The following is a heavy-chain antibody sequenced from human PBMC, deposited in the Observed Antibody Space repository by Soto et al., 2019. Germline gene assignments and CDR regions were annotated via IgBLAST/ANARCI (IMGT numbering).Heavy chain of an antibody. CDR1: GGTFSSYA. Sequence: ASVKVSCKASGGTFSSYAISWVRQAPGQGLEWMGGIIPIFGTANYAQKFQGRVTITADKSTSTAYMELSSLRSEGTAVYYCARVRHDYGDHLYYFDYWGQGTLVTVSS. V-gene: IGHV1-69*06. J-gene: IGHJ4*02. CDR2: IIPIFGTA. D-gene: IGHD4-17*01. CDR3: ARVRHDYGDHLYYFDY.